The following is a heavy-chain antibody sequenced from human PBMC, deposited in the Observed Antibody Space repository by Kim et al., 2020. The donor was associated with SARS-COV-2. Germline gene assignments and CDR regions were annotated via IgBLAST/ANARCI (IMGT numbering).Heavy chain of an antibody. CDR2: IYYSGST. D-gene: IGHD3-10*01. Sequence: SETLSLTCTVSGGSISSSSYYWGWIRQPPGKGLEWIGSIYYSGSTYYNPSLKSRVTISVDTSKNQFSLKLSSVTAADTAVYYCARRVRGVTLDYWGQGTLGTGSS. CDR1: GGSISSSSYY. V-gene: IGHV4-39*01. CDR3: ARRVRGVTLDY. J-gene: IGHJ4*02.